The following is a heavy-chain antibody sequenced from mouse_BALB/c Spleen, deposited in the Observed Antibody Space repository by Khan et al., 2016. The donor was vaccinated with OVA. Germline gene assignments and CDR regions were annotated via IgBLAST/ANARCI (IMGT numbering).Heavy chain of an antibody. CDR3: ARKDYYDYDPFPY. V-gene: IGHV3-2*02. J-gene: IGHJ3*01. CDR2: ISYRGNT. Sequence: EVQLVESGPGLVKPSQSLSLTCTVTGYSITSEYTWNWIRQFPGHKLEWMGFISYRGNTRYNPSLKSRISITRATSKNQFFLQLNSVTSEDTATYYCARKDYYDYDPFPYWGQGTLVTVSA. CDR1: GYSITSEYT. D-gene: IGHD2-4*01.